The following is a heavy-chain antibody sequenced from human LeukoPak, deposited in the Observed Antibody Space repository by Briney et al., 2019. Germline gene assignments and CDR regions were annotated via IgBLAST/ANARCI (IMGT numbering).Heavy chain of an antibody. CDR1: VGTLRSYA. Sequence: SVNVSCKACVGTLRSYAISWVRQAPGRGLEWMGGVIPIFGTANYAQKYQGRVTITTNESTSTAYMELSSLRSEDTAVYYCARVYYYDSSVYYPRSYYMDVWGKGTTVTVSS. D-gene: IGHD3-22*01. J-gene: IGHJ6*03. CDR2: VIPIFGTA. V-gene: IGHV1-69*05. CDR3: ARVYYYDSSVYYPRSYYMDV.